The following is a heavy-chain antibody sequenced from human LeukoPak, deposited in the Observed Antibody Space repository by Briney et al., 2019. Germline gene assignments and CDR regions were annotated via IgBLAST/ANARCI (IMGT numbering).Heavy chain of an antibody. CDR3: AKDKGNRYFDY. Sequence: GRSLRLSCAASGFTFSSYGMHWVRQAPGKGLEWVAVISSDGRKIYYADSVKGRFIISRDTSRNILFLQMNGLRTDDTAIYYCAKDKGNRYFDYWGQGTLVTISS. V-gene: IGHV3-30*18. CDR1: GFTFSSYG. CDR2: ISSDGRKI. D-gene: IGHD3-16*02. J-gene: IGHJ4*02.